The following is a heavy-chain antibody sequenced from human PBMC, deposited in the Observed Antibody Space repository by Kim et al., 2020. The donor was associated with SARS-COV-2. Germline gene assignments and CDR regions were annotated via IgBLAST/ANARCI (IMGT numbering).Heavy chain of an antibody. J-gene: IGHJ6*02. V-gene: IGHV3-33*01. CDR1: GFSFSLYG. D-gene: IGHD3-10*01. Sequence: GGSLRLSCAASGFSFSLYGIHWVRQAPGKGLEWVAVIWNDASNKYYADSVKGRFTIPRDNSKNTLYLQMNSLRAEDTAIYYCARGRSGTYSRYYYYAIGFWGQGTTVTVSS. CDR3: ARGRSGTYSRYYYYAIGF. CDR2: IWNDASNK.